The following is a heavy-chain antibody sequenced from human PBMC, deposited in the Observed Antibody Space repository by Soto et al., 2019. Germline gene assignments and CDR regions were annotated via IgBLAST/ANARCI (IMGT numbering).Heavy chain of an antibody. V-gene: IGHV3-30*18. J-gene: IGHJ4*02. D-gene: IGHD6-19*01. Sequence: QVQLVESGGGVVQPGSSLRLSCAASGFNFSSFGMHWVRQAPGKGLEWVALMSYDGSSKYYQDSLKGRFTISRDKSKNTLYLQMSSLRVEYTAVYYCAKDRGWSSADLEYWGQGTLVTVSS. CDR3: AKDRGWSSADLEY. CDR2: MSYDGSSK. CDR1: GFNFSSFG.